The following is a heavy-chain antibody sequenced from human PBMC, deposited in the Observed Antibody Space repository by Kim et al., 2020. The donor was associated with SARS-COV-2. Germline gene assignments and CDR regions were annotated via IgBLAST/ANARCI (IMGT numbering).Heavy chain of an antibody. D-gene: IGHD3-22*01. J-gene: IGHJ4*02. Sequence: GGSLRLSCAASGFTFDDYAMSWVRQGPGKGLEWVSGISWNGAYIGYADSVKGRFTISRDNAKNSLYLQMNSLRDEDMALYYCARVRDSSGFPYFFVYWGQGTLLTVSS. CDR3: ARVRDSSGFPYFFVY. V-gene: IGHV3-20*04. CDR2: ISWNGAYI. CDR1: GFTFDDYA.